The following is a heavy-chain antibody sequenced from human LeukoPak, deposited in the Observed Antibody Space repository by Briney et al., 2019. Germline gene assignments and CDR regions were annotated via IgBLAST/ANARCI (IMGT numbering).Heavy chain of an antibody. CDR2: IYSGGST. D-gene: IGHD3-22*01. CDR3: ARALGEYYYDSSGYYLVY. J-gene: IGHJ4*02. Sequence: GSLRLSCAASGFTVSSNYMSWVRQAPGKGLEWVSVIYSGGSTYYADSVKGRFTISRDNSKNTLYLQMNSLRAEDTAVYYCARALGEYYYDSSGYYLVYWGQGTLVTVSS. CDR1: GFTVSSNY. V-gene: IGHV3-53*01.